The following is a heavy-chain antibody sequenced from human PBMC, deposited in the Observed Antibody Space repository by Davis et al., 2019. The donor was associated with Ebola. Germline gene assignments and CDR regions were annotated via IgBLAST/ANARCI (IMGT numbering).Heavy chain of an antibody. CDR1: GYSFSDFW. Sequence: GESLKISCQASGYSFSDFWIGWVRQMPGKGLEWMAFIRPRDSDTKYSPSFQGQVTISADRSTNTAYLQWSSLKASDTAMYYCARGGDHIWGTYRYHWFDPWGQGTPVTVSS. D-gene: IGHD3-16*02. V-gene: IGHV5-51*01. CDR2: IRPRDSDT. CDR3: ARGGDHIWGTYRYHWFDP. J-gene: IGHJ5*02.